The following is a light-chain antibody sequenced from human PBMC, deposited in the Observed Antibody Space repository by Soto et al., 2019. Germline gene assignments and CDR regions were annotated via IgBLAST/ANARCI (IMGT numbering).Light chain of an antibody. V-gene: IGKV1-33*01. CDR1: QSIRNS. J-gene: IGKJ5*01. CDR2: DAS. Sequence: DSQMTQSPSSLSASVGDRVTITFRASQSIRNSLNWYQQKPGKAPQLLIYDASNLETGVPSRFSGTGSGTDFTFTISSLQPEDIATYYCQHCDSLPLTFGQGTRLEI. CDR3: QHCDSLPLT.